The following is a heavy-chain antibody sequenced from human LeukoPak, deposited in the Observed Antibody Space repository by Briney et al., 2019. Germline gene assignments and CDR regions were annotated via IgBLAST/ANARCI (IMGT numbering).Heavy chain of an antibody. V-gene: IGHV3-15*01. CDR3: SSWGSTPGVSSDDY. J-gene: IGHJ4*02. Sequence: PGGSLRLSCAASEFTINDAWMSWVRQAPGKGLEWVGRIKSKTDGGTTEYAAPVKGRFTISRDDSKNTLYLQMNSLKTEDTDMYYCSSWGSTPGVSSDDYWGQGTLVTVSS. D-gene: IGHD6-6*01. CDR2: IKSKTDGGTT. CDR1: EFTINDAW.